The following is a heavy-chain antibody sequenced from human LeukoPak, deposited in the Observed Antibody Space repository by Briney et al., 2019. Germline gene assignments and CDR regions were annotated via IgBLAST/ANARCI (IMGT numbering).Heavy chain of an antibody. CDR1: GGSISSGGYY. J-gene: IGHJ4*02. CDR3: ARGDLWSGRRPLDY. CDR2: IYYSGST. V-gene: IGHV4-31*03. D-gene: IGHD3-3*01. Sequence: SETLSLTCTVSGGSISSGGYYWSWIRQHPGKGLEWIGYIYYSGSTYYNPSLKSRVTISVDTSKNQFSLKLSSVTAADTAVYYCARGDLWSGRRPLDYWGQGTLVTVSS.